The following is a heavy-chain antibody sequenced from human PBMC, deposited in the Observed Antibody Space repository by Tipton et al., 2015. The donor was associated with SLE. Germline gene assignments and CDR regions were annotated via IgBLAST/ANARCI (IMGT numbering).Heavy chain of an antibody. CDR3: ARDKSSHSKYILDY. CDR2: IYPTGNT. J-gene: IGHJ4*02. Sequence: TLSLTCTVSGGSFTSNYWSWIRQPPGKGLEWIGRIYPTGNTNYNPSLNSRVTMSVDTSKNQFSLNLTSVTAADTAVYYCARDKSSHSKYILDYWGQGTLVTVSS. CDR1: GGSFTSNY. D-gene: IGHD3-3*02. V-gene: IGHV4-4*07.